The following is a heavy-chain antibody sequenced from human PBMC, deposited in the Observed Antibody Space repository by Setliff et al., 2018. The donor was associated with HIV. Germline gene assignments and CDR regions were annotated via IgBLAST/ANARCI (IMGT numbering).Heavy chain of an antibody. CDR2: IKPNSSDT. CDR1: GYRFIDSY. D-gene: IGHD4-17*01. Sequence: ASVKVSCKASGYRFIDSYIHWVRQAPGQGLEWVGRIKPNSSDTNYAQKFQGRVTMTRDTSISTAYMDLSRMRSDDTAVYYCARRVPPIPSGDLDYWGQGTLVTVSS. J-gene: IGHJ4*02. V-gene: IGHV1-2*02. CDR3: ARRVPPIPSGDLDY.